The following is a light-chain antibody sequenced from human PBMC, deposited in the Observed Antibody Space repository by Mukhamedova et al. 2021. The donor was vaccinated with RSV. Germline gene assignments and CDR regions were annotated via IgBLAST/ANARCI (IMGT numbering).Light chain of an antibody. CDR3: QQSYGAPLT. V-gene: IGKV1-39*01. Sequence: WYQRRVHGKSPKLLINGASSLQSGVPSRFSGSGSVTDFTLTISGLQPEDFATYYCQQSYGAPLTFGGGTKVELK. CDR2: GAS. J-gene: IGKJ4*01.